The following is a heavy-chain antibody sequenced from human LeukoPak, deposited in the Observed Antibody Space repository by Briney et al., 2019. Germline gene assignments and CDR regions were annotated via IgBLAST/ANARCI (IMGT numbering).Heavy chain of an antibody. Sequence: GGSLRLSCAASGFSFTNYGMHWVRQAPGRGLEWVAVISCDGSNKFYAESVKGRFTISRDNSKNTLYLQVNGLTCEDTAVYYCAKDGEDSSSWYGGNWGQGTLVSVSS. V-gene: IGHV3-30*18. J-gene: IGHJ4*02. CDR3: AKDGEDSSSWYGGN. D-gene: IGHD6-13*01. CDR2: ISCDGSNK. CDR1: GFSFTNYG.